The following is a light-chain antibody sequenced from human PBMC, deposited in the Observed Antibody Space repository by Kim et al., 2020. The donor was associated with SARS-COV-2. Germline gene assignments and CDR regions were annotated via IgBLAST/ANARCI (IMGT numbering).Light chain of an antibody. Sequence: QDIGSDLGWYQNMPGKAPRLLIYAASSLQSGVPTRFSGSGSGTDFTLTISGLQPEDFTTYYCLQDFDYPYTFGQGTKLEI. CDR2: AAS. J-gene: IGKJ2*01. V-gene: IGKV1-6*01. CDR1: QDIGSD. CDR3: LQDFDYPYT.